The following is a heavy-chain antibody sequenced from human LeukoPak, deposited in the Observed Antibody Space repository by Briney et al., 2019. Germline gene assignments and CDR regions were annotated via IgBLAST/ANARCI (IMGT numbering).Heavy chain of an antibody. CDR1: GHTFTSYG. CDR2: INPNSGGT. J-gene: IGHJ4*02. Sequence: ASVKVSCKASGHTFTSYGISWVRQAPGQGLEWMGWINPNSGGTNYAQKFQGRVTMTRDTSISTAYMELSRLRSDDTAVYYCARGMTVVRGDFDYWGQGTLVTVSS. CDR3: ARGMTVVRGDFDY. D-gene: IGHD4-23*01. V-gene: IGHV1-2*02.